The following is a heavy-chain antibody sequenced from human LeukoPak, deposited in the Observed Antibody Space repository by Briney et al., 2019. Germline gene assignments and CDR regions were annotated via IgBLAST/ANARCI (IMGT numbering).Heavy chain of an antibody. CDR1: GFPFSSYW. D-gene: IGHD6-19*01. V-gene: IGHV3-7*03. J-gene: IGHJ4*02. CDR3: AKDQFRAVAGGGTFDY. CDR2: IKQDGSKK. Sequence: GGSLRLSCVASGFPFSSYWMTWVRQAPGKGLEWVANIKQDGSKKSYVDSVKGRFTISRDNSKNTLYLQMNSLRAEDTAVYYCAKDQFRAVAGGGTFDYWGQGTLVTVSS.